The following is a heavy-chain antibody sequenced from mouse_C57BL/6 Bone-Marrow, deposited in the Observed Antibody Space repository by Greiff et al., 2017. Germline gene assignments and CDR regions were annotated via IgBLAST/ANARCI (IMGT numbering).Heavy chain of an antibody. CDR1: GFSLTSYG. Sequence: QVQLKESGPGLVQPSQSLSITCTVSGFSLTSYGVHWVRQSPGKGLEWLGVIWSGGSTDYNAAFISRLSLSKDNYKSQVFFKMNSLQADDTAIYYCAREDYGSSSFAYWGQGTLVTVSA. V-gene: IGHV2-2*01. CDR2: IWSGGST. J-gene: IGHJ3*01. D-gene: IGHD1-1*01. CDR3: AREDYGSSSFAY.